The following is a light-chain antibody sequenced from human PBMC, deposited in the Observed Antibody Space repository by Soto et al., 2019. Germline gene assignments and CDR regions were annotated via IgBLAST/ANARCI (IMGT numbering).Light chain of an antibody. CDR2: EVS. J-gene: IGLJ1*01. CDR1: SSDVGGYNY. CDR3: ISYTSSSTSYV. Sequence: QSALTQPGSVSGSPGQSITISCTGTSSDVGGYNYVAWYQQHPGKVPRLMIYEVSNRPSGVSNRFSGSKSGSTASLTISGLQAEDEADYYCISYTSSSTSYVFGTGTKLTVL. V-gene: IGLV2-14*01.